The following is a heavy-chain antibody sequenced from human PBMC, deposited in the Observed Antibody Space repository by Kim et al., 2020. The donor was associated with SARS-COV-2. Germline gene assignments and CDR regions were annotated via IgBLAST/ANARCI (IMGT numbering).Heavy chain of an antibody. J-gene: IGHJ6*02. V-gene: IGHV3-21*01. CDR2: ISSSSSYI. D-gene: IGHD2-15*01. Sequence: GGSLRLSCAASGFTFSSYSMNWVRQAPGKGLEWVSSISSSSSYIYYADSVKGRFTISRDNAKNSLYLQMNSLRAEDTAVYYCASSRAAFYCGMDVWGQGTTVTVSS. CDR1: GFTFSSYS. CDR3: ASSRAAFYCGMDV.